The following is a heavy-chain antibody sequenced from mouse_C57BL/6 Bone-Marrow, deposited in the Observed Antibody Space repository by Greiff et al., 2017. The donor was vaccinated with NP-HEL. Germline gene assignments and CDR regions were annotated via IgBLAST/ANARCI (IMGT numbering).Heavy chain of an antibody. V-gene: IGHV5-4*01. CDR3: AREGDYDPDY. Sequence: EVQRVESGGGLVKPGGSLKLSCAASGFTFSSYAMSWVRQTPEKRLEWVATISDGGSYTYYPDNVKGRFTISRDNAKNNLYLQMSHLKSEDTAMYYCAREGDYDPDYWGQGTTLTVSS. J-gene: IGHJ2*01. CDR1: GFTFSSYA. D-gene: IGHD2-4*01. CDR2: ISDGGSYT.